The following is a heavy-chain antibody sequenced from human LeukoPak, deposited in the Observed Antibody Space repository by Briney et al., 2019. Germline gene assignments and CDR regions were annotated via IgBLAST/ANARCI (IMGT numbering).Heavy chain of an antibody. CDR3: TTPGVYDILTGYLEDYFDY. CDR1: GFTFSGSA. Sequence: GGSLRLSCAASGFTFSGSAMHWVRQASGKGLEWVGRIRSEANSYATAYAASVKGRFTISRDDSKNTAYLQMNSLKTEDTAVYYCTTPGVYDILTGYLEDYFDYWGQGTLVTVSS. CDR2: IRSEANSYAT. V-gene: IGHV3-73*01. J-gene: IGHJ4*02. D-gene: IGHD3-9*01.